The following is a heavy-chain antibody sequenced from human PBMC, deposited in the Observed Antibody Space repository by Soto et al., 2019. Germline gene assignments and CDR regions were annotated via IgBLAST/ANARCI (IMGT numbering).Heavy chain of an antibody. J-gene: IGHJ4*02. Sequence: SKTLSLTCAVYGGSFSGYYWSWIRQPPGKGLEWSGEINHSGSTNYNPSLKSRVTISVDTSKNQFSLKLSSVTAADTAVYYCARRLGAADSWGQGTLVTVSS. CDR3: ARRLGAADS. CDR1: GGSFSGYY. V-gene: IGHV4-34*01. CDR2: INHSGST. D-gene: IGHD6-13*01.